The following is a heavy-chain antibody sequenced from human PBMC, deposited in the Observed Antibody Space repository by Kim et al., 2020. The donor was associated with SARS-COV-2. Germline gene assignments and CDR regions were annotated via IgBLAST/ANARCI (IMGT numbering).Heavy chain of an antibody. Sequence: ASVKVSCKASGYTFTSYGISWVRQAPGQGLEWMGWISAYNGNTNYAQKLQGRVTMTTDTSTSTAYMELRSLRSDDTAVYYCAREVAAAGLKDYYYGMDVWGQGTTVTVSS. J-gene: IGHJ6*02. CDR3: AREVAAAGLKDYYYGMDV. CDR2: ISAYNGNT. CDR1: GYTFTSYG. V-gene: IGHV1-18*01. D-gene: IGHD6-13*01.